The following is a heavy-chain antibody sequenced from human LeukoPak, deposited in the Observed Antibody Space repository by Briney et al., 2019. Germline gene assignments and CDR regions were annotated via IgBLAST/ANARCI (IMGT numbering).Heavy chain of an antibody. CDR2: IYYSGNT. Sequence: SQTLSLTCTVSGGSISSGGYYWSWIRQHPGKGLEWIGYIYYSGNTYYNPSLKSRVTISVDTSKNQFSLKLSSVTAADTAVYYCARVRGGAFDIWGQGTMVTVSS. CDR3: ARVRGGAFDI. J-gene: IGHJ3*02. V-gene: IGHV4-31*03. CDR1: GGSISSGGYY.